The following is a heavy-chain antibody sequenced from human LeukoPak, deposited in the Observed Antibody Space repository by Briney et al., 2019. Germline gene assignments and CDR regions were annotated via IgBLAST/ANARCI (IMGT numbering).Heavy chain of an antibody. CDR3: ARGAYDSSGYYLGY. D-gene: IGHD3-22*01. J-gene: IGHJ4*02. V-gene: IGHV4-59*12. CDR1: GGSISSCY. Sequence: SETLSLTCTVSGGSISSCYWSWIRQPPGKGLEWIGYIYYSGSTNYNPSLKSRVTISVDTSKNQFSQKLSSVTAADTAVYYCARGAYDSSGYYLGYWGQGTLVTVSS. CDR2: IYYSGST.